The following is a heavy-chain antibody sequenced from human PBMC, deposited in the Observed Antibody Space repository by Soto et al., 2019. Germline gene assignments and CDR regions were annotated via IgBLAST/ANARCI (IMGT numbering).Heavy chain of an antibody. V-gene: IGHV1-18*01. D-gene: IGHD5-18*01. CDR2: ISAYNGNT. CDR1: GYTFTSYG. CDR3: ARDGDMDTAMVLNWFDP. J-gene: IGHJ5*02. Sequence: ASVKVSCKASGYTFTSYGISWVRQAPGQGLEWMGWISAYNGNTNYAQKIQGRVTMTTDTSTSTANKELRSMRSDDTAVYYCARDGDMDTAMVLNWFDPWGQGTLVTVSS.